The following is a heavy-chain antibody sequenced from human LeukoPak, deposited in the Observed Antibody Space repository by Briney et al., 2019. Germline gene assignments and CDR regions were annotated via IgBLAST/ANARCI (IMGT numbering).Heavy chain of an antibody. J-gene: IGHJ4*02. CDR1: GFPFSRDA. V-gene: IGHV3-53*01. D-gene: IGHD3-10*01. CDR3: ARVKGSGSYRPYYFDY. Sequence: GGSLRLSCAASGFPFSRDAMSWVRHAPGKGLEWVSVIYSGGSTYYADSVKGRFTISRDNSKNTLYLQMNSLRAEDTAVYYCARVKGSGSYRPYYFDYWGQGTLVTVSS. CDR2: IYSGGST.